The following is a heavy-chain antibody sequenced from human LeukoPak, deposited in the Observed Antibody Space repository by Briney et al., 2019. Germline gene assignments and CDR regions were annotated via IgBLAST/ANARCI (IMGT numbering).Heavy chain of an antibody. J-gene: IGHJ1*01. CDR3: AKDNLREVRGVFQY. CDR1: GFTFSSYS. V-gene: IGHV3-23*01. CDR2: ISGSGGTT. Sequence: PGGSLRLSCAASGFTFSSYSMNWVRLTPGKGLEWVSGISGSGGTTYYADSVKGRFTISRDNSKNTLYLQLNGLRAEDTAVYYCAKDNLREVRGVFQYWGQGTLVTVSS. D-gene: IGHD3-10*01.